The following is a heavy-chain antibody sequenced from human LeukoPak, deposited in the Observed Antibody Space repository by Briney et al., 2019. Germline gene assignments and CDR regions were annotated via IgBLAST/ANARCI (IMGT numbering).Heavy chain of an antibody. D-gene: IGHD1-26*01. Sequence: GGSLRLSCAASGFTFSSYGMHWVRQAPGKGLEWVAFIRYDGSNKYYADSMKGRFTISRDNSKNTLYLQMNSLRAEDTAVYYCAKDRYSGSYLGQCYFDYWGQGTLVTVSS. CDR3: AKDRYSGSYLGQCYFDY. CDR1: GFTFSSYG. J-gene: IGHJ4*02. V-gene: IGHV3-30*02. CDR2: IRYDGSNK.